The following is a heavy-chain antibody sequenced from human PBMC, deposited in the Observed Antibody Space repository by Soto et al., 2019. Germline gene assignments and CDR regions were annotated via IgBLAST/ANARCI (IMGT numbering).Heavy chain of an antibody. J-gene: IGHJ6*02. CDR2: ISAYNGNT. V-gene: IGHV1-18*01. Sequence: ASVKVSCKASGYTFTSYGISWVRQAPGQGLEWMGWISAYNGNTNYAQKLQGRVTMTTGTSTSTAYMELRSLRSDDTAVYYCARDWDISQQLVRHYYYGMDVWGQGTTVTVSS. CDR3: ARDWDISQQLVRHYYYGMDV. CDR1: GYTFTSYG. D-gene: IGHD6-13*01.